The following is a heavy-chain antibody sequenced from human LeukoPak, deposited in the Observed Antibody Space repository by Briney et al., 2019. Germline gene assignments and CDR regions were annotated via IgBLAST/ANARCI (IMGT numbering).Heavy chain of an antibody. V-gene: IGHV4-39*01. D-gene: IGHD6-13*01. CDR2: IYYSGST. CDR1: GGSISSSSYY. J-gene: IGHJ4*02. CDR3: ASTKSIAAAGTLDY. Sequence: SQTLSLTCTVSGGSISSSSYYWGWIRQPPGRGLEWIGSIYYSGSTYYNPSLKSRVTISVDTSKNQFSLKLSSVTAADTAVYYCASTKSIAAAGTLDYWGQGTLVTASS.